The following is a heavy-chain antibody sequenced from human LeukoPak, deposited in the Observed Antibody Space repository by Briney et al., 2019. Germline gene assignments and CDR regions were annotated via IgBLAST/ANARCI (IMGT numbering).Heavy chain of an antibody. CDR3: ARVGPYCSGSYYSRVLGNAFDI. D-gene: IGHD3-10*01. Sequence: SETLSLTCTVSGGSISSYYWSWIRQPPGKGLEWIGYIYYSGSTNYNPYLKSRFTISVDTSKNHFSLKLSSVTAADTAVYYCARVGPYCSGSYYSRVLGNAFDIWGQGTMVTVSS. V-gene: IGHV4-59*01. CDR1: GGSISSYY. J-gene: IGHJ3*02. CDR2: IYYSGST.